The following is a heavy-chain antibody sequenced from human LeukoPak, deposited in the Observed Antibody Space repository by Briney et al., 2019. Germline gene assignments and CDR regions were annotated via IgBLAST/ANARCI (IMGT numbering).Heavy chain of an antibody. Sequence: PGRSLRLSCAASGFTVSSTYMSWVRQAPGKGLEWVSVIYSGGSTYYADSVKGRFTISRDNSKNTVYLQMNSLRAQDTAVYYCARWGIVIWGQGTLVTVSS. V-gene: IGHV3-66*01. CDR1: GFTVSSTY. CDR3: ARWGIVI. J-gene: IGHJ4*02. CDR2: IYSGGST. D-gene: IGHD2/OR15-2a*01.